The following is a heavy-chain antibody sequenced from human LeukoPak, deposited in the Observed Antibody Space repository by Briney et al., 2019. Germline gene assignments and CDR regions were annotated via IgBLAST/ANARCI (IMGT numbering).Heavy chain of an antibody. CDR1: GGSITNYY. J-gene: IGHJ3*02. Sequence: PSETLSLTCSVSGGSITNYYWSWIRQPPGKGLEWIGYRFYRWGTNYNPSLKSRVTISVDTSKKQIFLKLNSVTAADTAVYYCAGIVGPRHDAFDIWGQGTMVTVSS. CDR3: AGIVGPRHDAFDI. D-gene: IGHD1-26*01. V-gene: IGHV4-59*01. CDR2: RFYRWGT.